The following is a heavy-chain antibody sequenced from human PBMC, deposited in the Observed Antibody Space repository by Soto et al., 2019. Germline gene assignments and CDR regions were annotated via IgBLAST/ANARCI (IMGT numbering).Heavy chain of an antibody. Sequence: PSETLSLTCTVSGGSISSYYWSWIRQPPGKGLEWIGYIYYSGNTNYNPSLKSRVTISVDTSKNQFSLKLSSVTTADTAVYYCARQGGSRGYSYGSDYWGQGTPVTVSS. CDR2: IYYSGNT. D-gene: IGHD5-18*01. CDR1: GGSISSYY. V-gene: IGHV4-59*08. J-gene: IGHJ4*02. CDR3: ARQGGSRGYSYGSDY.